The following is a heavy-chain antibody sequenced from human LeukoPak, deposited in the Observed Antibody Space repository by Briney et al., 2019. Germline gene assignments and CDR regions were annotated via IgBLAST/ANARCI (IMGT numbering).Heavy chain of an antibody. CDR1: GFTFDDYA. Sequence: PGRSLRLSCAASGFTFDDYAMHWVRQAPGKGLEWVSGISWNSGSIGYADSVKGRFTISRDNAKNSLYLQMNSLRAEDTALYYCAKVSTEEWFGESPGGFDYWGQGTLVTVSS. CDR2: ISWNSGSI. V-gene: IGHV3-9*01. J-gene: IGHJ4*02. D-gene: IGHD3-10*01. CDR3: AKVSTEEWFGESPGGFDY.